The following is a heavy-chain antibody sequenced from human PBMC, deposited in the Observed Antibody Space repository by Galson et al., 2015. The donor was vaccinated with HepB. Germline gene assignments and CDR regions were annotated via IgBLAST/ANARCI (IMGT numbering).Heavy chain of an antibody. V-gene: IGHV3-23*01. CDR1: GFTFSSYA. J-gene: IGHJ6*02. CDR3: AKDRRPTPYGMDV. CDR2: ISGSGGST. Sequence: SLRLSCAASGFTFSSYAMSWVRQAPGKGLEWVSAISGSGGSTYYADSVKGRFTISRDNSKNTLYLQMNSLRAEDTAVYYCAKDRRPTPYGMDVWGQGTTVTVSS.